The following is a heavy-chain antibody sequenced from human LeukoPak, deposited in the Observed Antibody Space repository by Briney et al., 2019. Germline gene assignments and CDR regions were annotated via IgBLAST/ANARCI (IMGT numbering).Heavy chain of an antibody. CDR1: GGSFSGYY. CDR2: INHSGST. V-gene: IGHV4-34*01. Sequence: SETLSLTCAVYGGSFSGYYWSWIRQPPGKGLEWIGEINHSGSTNYNPSLKSRVTISVDTSKNQFSLKLSSVTAADTAVYYCARDGGLGHCSSTSCPGDGMDVWGQGTTVTVSS. D-gene: IGHD2-2*03. J-gene: IGHJ6*02. CDR3: ARDGGLGHCSSTSCPGDGMDV.